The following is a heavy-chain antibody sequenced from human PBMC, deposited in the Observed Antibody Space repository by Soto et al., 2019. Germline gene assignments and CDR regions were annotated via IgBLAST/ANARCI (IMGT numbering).Heavy chain of an antibody. CDR1: GGSISSGGYY. D-gene: IGHD3-10*01. CDR3: ARRGPVLLWFGGKVYGMDV. V-gene: IGHV4-31*03. CDR2: IYYSGST. Sequence: SETLSLTCTVSGGSISSGGYYWSWIRQHPGKGLEWIGYIYYSGSTYYNPSLKSRVTISVDTSKNQFSLKLSSVTAADTAVYYCARRGPVLLWFGGKVYGMDVWGQGTTVTVSS. J-gene: IGHJ6*02.